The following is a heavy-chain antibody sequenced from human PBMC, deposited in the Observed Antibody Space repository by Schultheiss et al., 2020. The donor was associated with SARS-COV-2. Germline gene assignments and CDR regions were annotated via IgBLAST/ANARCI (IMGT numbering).Heavy chain of an antibody. D-gene: IGHD1-1*01. CDR2: IYHSGST. Sequence: SETLSLTCTVSGGSISSGGYSWSWIRQPPGKGLEWIGYIYHSGSTYYNPSLKSRVTISVDTSKNQFSLKLSSVTAADTAVYYCARETNDDGMDVWGQGTTVTVAS. CDR1: GGSISSGGYS. V-gene: IGHV4-30-2*05. J-gene: IGHJ6*02. CDR3: ARETNDDGMDV.